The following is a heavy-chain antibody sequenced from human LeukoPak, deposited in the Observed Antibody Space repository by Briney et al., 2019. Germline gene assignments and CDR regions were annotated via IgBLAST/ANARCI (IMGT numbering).Heavy chain of an antibody. V-gene: IGHV4-61*02. CDR3: ARDGSSVFWYFDL. J-gene: IGHJ2*01. Sequence: SETLSLTCTVSGGSISSGSYYWSWIRQPAGKGLEWIGRIYASGSTDYNPSLKSRVTMSVDTSKNQFSLRLPSVTAADTAVYYCARDGSSVFWYFDLWGRGSRVTVSS. CDR2: IYASGST. CDR1: GGSISSGSYY. D-gene: IGHD2-2*01.